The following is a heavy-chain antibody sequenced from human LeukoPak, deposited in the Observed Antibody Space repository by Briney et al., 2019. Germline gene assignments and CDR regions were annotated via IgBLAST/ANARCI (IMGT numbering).Heavy chain of an antibody. CDR1: GYSISSGYY. J-gene: IGHJ6*03. CDR2: IYHSGST. CDR3: ARLYINYYMDV. D-gene: IGHD1-14*01. Sequence: SETLSLTCAVSGYSISSGYYWGWIQQPPGKGLEWIGSIYHSGSTYYNPSLKSRVTISVDTSKNQFSLKLSSVTAADTAVYYCARLYINYYMDVWGKGTTVTVSS. V-gene: IGHV4-38-2*01.